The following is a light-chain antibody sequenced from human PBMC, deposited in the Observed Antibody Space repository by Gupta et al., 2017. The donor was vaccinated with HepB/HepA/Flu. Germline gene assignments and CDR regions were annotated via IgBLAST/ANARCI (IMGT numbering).Light chain of an antibody. J-gene: IGLJ2*01. CDR1: SSNIGNNY. V-gene: IGLV1-47*01. CDR2: RNN. CDR3: AAWDDSLSGRV. Sequence: QSVLTQPPSASGTPGQTVTISCSGSSSNIGNNYAYWYQQLPGTAPKLLIYRNNQRPSGVPDRFSGSKSGTSASLAISGLRSVDEADYYCAAWDDSLSGRVFGGGTKLTVL.